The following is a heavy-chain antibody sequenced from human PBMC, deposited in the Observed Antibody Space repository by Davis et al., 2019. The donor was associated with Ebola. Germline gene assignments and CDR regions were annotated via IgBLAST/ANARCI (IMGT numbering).Heavy chain of an antibody. J-gene: IGHJ4*02. CDR3: ARQKSWGSSWYLAY. V-gene: IGHV5-51*01. Sequence: GESLKISCKGSGYNFPNFWIGWVRQMPGKGLEWMGIIHPGDSDTRYSPSFQGQVMISADKSINTAYLQWSSLRASDTAMYYCARQKSWGSSWYLAYWGQGTVVTVSS. CDR1: GYNFPNFW. CDR2: IHPGDSDT. D-gene: IGHD6-13*01.